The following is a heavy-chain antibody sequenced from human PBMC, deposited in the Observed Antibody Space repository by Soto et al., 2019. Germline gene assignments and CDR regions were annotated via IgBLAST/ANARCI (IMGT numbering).Heavy chain of an antibody. CDR3: AKGGVWGSYRYDDYYYGMDV. CDR1: GFTFSSYG. Sequence: QVQLVESGGGVVQPGRSLRLSCAASGFTFSSYGMHWVRQAPGKGMEWVAVISYDGSNKYYADTVKGRFNISRDNSKNTLYLQMNSLRAEDTAVYYCAKGGVWGSYRYDDYYYGMDVWGQGTTVTVSS. V-gene: IGHV3-30*18. CDR2: ISYDGSNK. D-gene: IGHD3-16*02. J-gene: IGHJ6*02.